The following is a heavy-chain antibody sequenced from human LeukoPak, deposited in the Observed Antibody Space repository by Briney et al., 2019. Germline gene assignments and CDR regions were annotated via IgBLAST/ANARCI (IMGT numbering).Heavy chain of an antibody. J-gene: IGHJ5*02. CDR1: GYTFTGYY. CDR2: INPNSGGT. CDR3: ARDWDSGSYDDWFDP. Sequence: GASVKVSCKASGYTFTGYYMHWVRQAPGQGLEWMGWINPNSGGTNYAQKFQGRVTMTRDTSISTAYMELSRLRSDDTAVYYCARDWDSGSYDDWFDPWGQGTLVTVSS. D-gene: IGHD1-26*01. V-gene: IGHV1-2*02.